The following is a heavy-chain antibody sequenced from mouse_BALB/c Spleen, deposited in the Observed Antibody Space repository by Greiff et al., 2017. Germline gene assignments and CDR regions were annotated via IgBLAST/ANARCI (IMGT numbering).Heavy chain of an antibody. CDR1: GFTFSNYW. V-gene: IGHV6-6*02. D-gene: IGHD2-14*01. Sequence: EVKLVESGGGLVQPGGSMKLSCVASGFTFSNYWMNWVRQSPEKGLEWVAEIRLKSNNYATHYAESVKGRFTISRDDSKSSVYLQMNNLRAEDTGIYYCTRTYRYDVYWYFDVWGAGTTVTVSS. CDR2: IRLKSNNYAT. J-gene: IGHJ1*01. CDR3: TRTYRYDVYWYFDV.